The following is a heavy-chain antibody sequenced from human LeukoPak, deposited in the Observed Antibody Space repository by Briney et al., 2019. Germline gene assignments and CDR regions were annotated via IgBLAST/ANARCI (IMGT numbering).Heavy chain of an antibody. CDR1: GGSISSYY. V-gene: IGHV4-59*06. J-gene: IGHJ4*02. CDR2: IHYSGST. Sequence: SETLSLTCTVSGGSISSYYWGWIRQHPGEGLEWIGYIHYSGSTHYNPSLKSRLTISVDTSKYQFSLKLSSVTAADTAVYYCARAEFTLVRGVIIDYWGQGTLVTVSS. CDR3: ARAEFTLVRGVIIDY. D-gene: IGHD3-10*01.